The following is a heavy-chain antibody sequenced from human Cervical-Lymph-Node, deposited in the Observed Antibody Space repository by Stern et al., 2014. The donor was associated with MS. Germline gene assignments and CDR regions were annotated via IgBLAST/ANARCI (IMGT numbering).Heavy chain of an antibody. CDR1: GGTFSRYA. Sequence: DQLVESGAEVKKSGSSVKVSCKASGGTFSRYAVSWVRQAPGQGLEWMGEIIPMFGAANYAQKFQGRVTITADESTNTAYMEVSSLRSDDTAIYYCARLPQLVDHRDYWWGQGSLVTVSS. V-gene: IGHV1-69*01. J-gene: IGHJ4*02. CDR2: IIPMFGAA. CDR3: ARLPQLVDHRDYW. D-gene: IGHD4-17*01.